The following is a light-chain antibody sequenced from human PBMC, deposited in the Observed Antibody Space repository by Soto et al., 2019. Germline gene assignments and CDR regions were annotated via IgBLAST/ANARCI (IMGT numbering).Light chain of an antibody. Sequence: EIVLTQSPATLSLSPGERATLSCRASQSVSSYLAWYQQKPGQAPRLLIYDASNRATGIPARFSGSGSGTDFTLTISSLEPEDFAVYYCQQRSNWPEGPWTFGQGTKVEIK. CDR3: QQRSNWPEGPWT. CDR1: QSVSSY. CDR2: DAS. V-gene: IGKV3-11*01. J-gene: IGKJ1*01.